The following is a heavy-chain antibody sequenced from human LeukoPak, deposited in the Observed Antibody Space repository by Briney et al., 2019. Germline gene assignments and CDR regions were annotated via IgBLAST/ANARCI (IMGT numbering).Heavy chain of an antibody. CDR2: IWSDGTEK. CDR1: GFTYSHYG. CDR3: AKDAQRGFDYSNSLEY. D-gene: IGHD4-11*01. V-gene: IGHV3-33*06. J-gene: IGHJ4*02. Sequence: GGSLRLSCAASGFTYSHYGMHWAPQAPGKGLEWVAVIWSDGTEKYYGDAVKGRFTISRDNSVNTLYLQMNSLRGEDTAVYYCAKDAQRGFDYSNSLEYWGQGTLVTVSS.